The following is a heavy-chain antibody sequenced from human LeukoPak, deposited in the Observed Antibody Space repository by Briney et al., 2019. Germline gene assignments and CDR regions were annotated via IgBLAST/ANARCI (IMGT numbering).Heavy chain of an antibody. V-gene: IGHV3-30*04. CDR2: VSHDGSNT. CDR3: ARDDDYGDYSDWYFDL. Sequence: GGSLRLSCAASGFIFNDYAMHWVRQVPGKGLEWVALVSHDGSNTYYADSVKGRFTISRANSKTSLYLQVNSLRAEDTAVYYCARDDDYGDYSDWYFDLWGRGTLVTVSS. D-gene: IGHD4-17*01. J-gene: IGHJ2*01. CDR1: GFIFNDYA.